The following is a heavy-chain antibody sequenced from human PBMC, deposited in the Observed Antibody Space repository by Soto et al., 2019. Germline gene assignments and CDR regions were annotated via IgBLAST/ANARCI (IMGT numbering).Heavy chain of an antibody. D-gene: IGHD2-8*01. CDR3: ARDLGADCTNGVCWGGYGMDV. Sequence: VGPVKVSCKASGYTFTGYYMHWVRQAPGQGLEWMGWINPNSGGTNYAQKFQGWVTMTRDTSISTAYMELSRLRSDDTAVYYCARDLGADCTNGVCWGGYGMDVWGQGTTVTVSS. J-gene: IGHJ6*02. CDR2: INPNSGGT. V-gene: IGHV1-2*04. CDR1: GYTFTGYY.